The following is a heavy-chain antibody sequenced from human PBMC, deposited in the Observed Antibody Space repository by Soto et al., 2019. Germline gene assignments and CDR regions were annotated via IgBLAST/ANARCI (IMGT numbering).Heavy chain of an antibody. J-gene: IGHJ6*03. Sequence: PGGSLRLSCVASGFTFSSFGMHGVRQAPGKGLVWVSRLNSDGSSTNYADSVKGRFTISRDNAKNTLYLQMNSLRAEDTAVYYCAAVVIPAPYYHHLDVWGKGTTVTVSS. D-gene: IGHD2-15*01. CDR3: AAVVIPAPYYHHLDV. CDR2: LNSDGSST. V-gene: IGHV3-74*01. CDR1: GFTFSSFG.